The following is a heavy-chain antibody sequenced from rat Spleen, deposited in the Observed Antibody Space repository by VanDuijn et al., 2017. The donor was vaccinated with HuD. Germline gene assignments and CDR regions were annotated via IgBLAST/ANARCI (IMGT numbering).Heavy chain of an antibody. CDR2: ISTGGGNT. CDR3: ARPHSSLYVMDA. D-gene: IGHD1-2*01. J-gene: IGHJ4*01. Sequence: EVQLVESGGGLVQPGRSMKLSCAVSGFTFSNYYMAWVRQAPTKGLEWVASISTGGGNTYYGESVKGRFTISRDNAKSTLYLQMNSLRSEDTATYYCARPHSSLYVMDAWGQGASVTVSS. V-gene: IGHV5-25*01. CDR1: GFTFSNYY.